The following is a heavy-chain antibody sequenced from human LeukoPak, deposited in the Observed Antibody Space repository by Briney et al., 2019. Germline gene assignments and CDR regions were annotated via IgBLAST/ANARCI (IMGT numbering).Heavy chain of an antibody. CDR3: AKELYYGSGSYMAY. CDR2: ISGSGGSA. D-gene: IGHD3-10*01. V-gene: IGHV3-23*01. Sequence: PGGSLRLSCAASGFTFSSYGMSWVRQAPGKGLEWVSAISGSGGSAYYADSVKGRFTISRDNSKNTLYLQMNSLRAEDTAVYYCAKELYYGSGSYMAYWGQGTLVTVSS. CDR1: GFTFSSYG. J-gene: IGHJ4*02.